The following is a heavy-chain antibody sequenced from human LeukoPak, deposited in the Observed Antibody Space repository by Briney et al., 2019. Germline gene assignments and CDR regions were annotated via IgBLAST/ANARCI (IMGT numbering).Heavy chain of an antibody. D-gene: IGHD3-22*01. V-gene: IGHV4-34*01. CDR3: ARLPYYYDSSGYYYFSFDY. Sequence: SETLSLTCSVSGGSIRNYYWSWIRQPPGKGLEWIGEINHSGSTNYNPSLKSRVTISVDTSKNQFSLKLSSVTAADTAVYYCARLPYYYDSSGYYYFSFDYWGQGTLVTVSS. J-gene: IGHJ4*02. CDR2: INHSGST. CDR1: GGSIRNYY.